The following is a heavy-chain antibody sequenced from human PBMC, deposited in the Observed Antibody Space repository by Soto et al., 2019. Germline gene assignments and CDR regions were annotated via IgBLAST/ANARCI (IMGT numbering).Heavy chain of an antibody. J-gene: IGHJ6*02. Sequence: EVPLVESGGGLVQPGGSLRLSCAASGFTFSSYDMHWVRQATGKGLEWVSAIGTAGDPYYPGSVKGRFTISRENAKNSLYLQMNSLRAGDTAVYYCARAPEGYYGMDVWGQGTTVTVSS. CDR1: GFTFSSYD. CDR3: ARAPEGYYGMDV. CDR2: IGTAGDP. V-gene: IGHV3-13*05.